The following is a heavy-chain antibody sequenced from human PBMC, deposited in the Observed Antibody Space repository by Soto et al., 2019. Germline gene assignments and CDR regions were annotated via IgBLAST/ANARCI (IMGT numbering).Heavy chain of an antibody. Sequence: EVQLVESGGGLVQPGGSLRLSCAASGFTFSSYAMHWVRQAPGKGLEYVSAISSNGGSTHYANSVKGRFTISRDNSKNTLYLQMGSLRAEDMAVYYCARLNPIAAAFDYWCQGTLVTVSS. D-gene: IGHD6-13*01. V-gene: IGHV3-64*01. CDR3: ARLNPIAAAFDY. CDR2: ISSNGGST. CDR1: GFTFSSYA. J-gene: IGHJ4*02.